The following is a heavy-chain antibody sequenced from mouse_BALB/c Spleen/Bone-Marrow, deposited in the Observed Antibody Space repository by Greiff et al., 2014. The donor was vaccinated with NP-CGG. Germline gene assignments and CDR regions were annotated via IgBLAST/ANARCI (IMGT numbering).Heavy chain of an antibody. Sequence: QVHVKQSGAELMKPGASVKISCKATGYTFSSYWIEWVKQRPGHGLEWIGEILPGSGSTCYHEKFKVTATFAEDTSSNTAYMQLRNLTSEDMAVYYCARGGYDTSIFAYWGQGTLVTVSA. V-gene: IGHV1-9*01. CDR2: ILPGSGST. CDR1: GYTFSSYW. CDR3: ARGGYDTSIFAY. D-gene: IGHD2-3*01. J-gene: IGHJ3*01.